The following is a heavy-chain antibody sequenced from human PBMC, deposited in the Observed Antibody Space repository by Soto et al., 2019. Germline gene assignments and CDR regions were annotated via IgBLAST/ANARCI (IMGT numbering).Heavy chain of an antibody. CDR1: GFTFSSYW. V-gene: IGHV3-7*03. J-gene: IGHJ6*02. Sequence: GGSLRLSCAASGFTFSSYWMSWVRQAPGKGLEWVANIKQDGSEKYYVDSVKGRFTISRDNAKNSLYLQMNSLRAEDTAVYYCAKGPLRGSGYYSYYYGMDVWGQGTTVTVSS. CDR3: AKGPLRGSGYYSYYYGMDV. D-gene: IGHD3-22*01. CDR2: IKQDGSEK.